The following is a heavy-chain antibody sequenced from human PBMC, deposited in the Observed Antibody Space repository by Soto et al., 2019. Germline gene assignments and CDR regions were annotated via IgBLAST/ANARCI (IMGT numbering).Heavy chain of an antibody. D-gene: IGHD2-15*01. CDR1: GFTFSNYW. CDR3: ARGDCVGGSCYSLAGSFYYYMDV. CDR2: TNSDGSTS. J-gene: IGHJ6*03. V-gene: IGHV3-74*01. Sequence: EVQLVESGGGLVQPGGSLRLSCAASGFTFSNYWMYWVRQAPGKGLVWVSRTNSDGSTSSYADSVKGRFTISRDNAKTTLDLQMNSLRAEDTAVYYCARGDCVGGSCYSLAGSFYYYMDVWGKGTTVTVFS.